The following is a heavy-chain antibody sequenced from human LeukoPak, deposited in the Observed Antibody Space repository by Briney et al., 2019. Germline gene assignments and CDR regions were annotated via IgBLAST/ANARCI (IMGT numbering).Heavy chain of an antibody. J-gene: IGHJ4*02. CDR3: ARSDWLDC. CDR1: GFTFSSYA. D-gene: IGHD3-9*01. Sequence: PGGSLRLSCAVSGFTFSSYAMHWVRQAPGKGLEWVAVIPYDGSNKYYADSVKGRFTISRDNAKNTLYLQMNSLRAEDTAVYYCARSDWLDCWGQGSLVTVSS. V-gene: IGHV3-30*07. CDR2: IPYDGSNK.